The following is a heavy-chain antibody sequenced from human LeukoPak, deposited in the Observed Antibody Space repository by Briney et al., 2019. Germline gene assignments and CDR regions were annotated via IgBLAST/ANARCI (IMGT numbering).Heavy chain of an antibody. Sequence: GGSLRLSCAASGFTFRNEWMSGVRQAPGKGLEWVANIEQDGSEKYYVDSVKGRFTISRDNAKNSLYLQMNSLRAEDTAVYYCASGTAGAFDIWGQGTMVTVSS. CDR1: GFTFRNEW. J-gene: IGHJ3*02. D-gene: IGHD2-8*02. CDR3: ASGTAGAFDI. CDR2: IEQDGSEK. V-gene: IGHV3-7*02.